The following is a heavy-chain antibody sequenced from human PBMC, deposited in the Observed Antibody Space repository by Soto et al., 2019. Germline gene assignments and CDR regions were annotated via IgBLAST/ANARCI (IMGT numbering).Heavy chain of an antibody. V-gene: IGHV3-9*01. J-gene: IGHJ4*02. CDR3: AKDASMARAHFDY. CDR1: GFTFHDHA. Sequence: EVQLVESGGGLVQPGRSLRLSCAASGFTFHDHAMHWVRQAPGKGLEWVSGITYNSGSIAYADSVKGRFTISRDNAKNSLYLQMNSLRAEDTALYYCAKDASMARAHFDYWGQGTLVTVSS. D-gene: IGHD3-10*01. CDR2: ITYNSGSI.